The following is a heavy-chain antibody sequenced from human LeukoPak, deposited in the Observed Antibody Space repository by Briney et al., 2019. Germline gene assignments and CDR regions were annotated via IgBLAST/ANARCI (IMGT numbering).Heavy chain of an antibody. CDR1: GYTLTELS. CDR3: ATKGYYYGSGSYFYLEF. D-gene: IGHD3-10*01. J-gene: IGHJ4*02. V-gene: IGHV1-24*01. CDR2: FDPEDGET. Sequence: ASVKVSCKVSGYTLTELSMHWVRQAPRKGLEWMGGFDPEDGETIYAQKFQGRVTMTEDTSTDTAYMELSSLRSEDTAVYYCATKGYYYGSGSYFYLEFWGQGNLVHGSP.